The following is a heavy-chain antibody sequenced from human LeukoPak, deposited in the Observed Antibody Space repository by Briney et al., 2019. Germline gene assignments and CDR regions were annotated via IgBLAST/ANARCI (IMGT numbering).Heavy chain of an antibody. CDR2: IYYSGST. Sequence: PSETLSLTCTVSGGSISSSSYYWGWIRQPPGKGLEWIGSIYYSGSTYYNPSLKSRVTISVDTSKNQFSLKLSSVTAADTAVYYCARHYGDRDANFQHWGQGTLVTVSS. J-gene: IGHJ1*01. CDR3: ARHYGDRDANFQH. D-gene: IGHD4-17*01. V-gene: IGHV4-39*01. CDR1: GGSISSSSYY.